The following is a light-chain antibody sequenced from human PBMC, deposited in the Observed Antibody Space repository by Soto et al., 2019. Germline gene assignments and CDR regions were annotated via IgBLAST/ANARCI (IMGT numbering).Light chain of an antibody. Sequence: EVVLTQSPGTLSLSPGERATLSCRASQYISSNYLAWYQQKSGRAPRLLIFGAFNRAPGVPDRFSGSASGTDFALTISGLEPEDFAVYYCQQYDTSPLTFGGGTKV. CDR2: GAF. CDR3: QQYDTSPLT. V-gene: IGKV3-20*01. J-gene: IGKJ4*01. CDR1: QYISSNY.